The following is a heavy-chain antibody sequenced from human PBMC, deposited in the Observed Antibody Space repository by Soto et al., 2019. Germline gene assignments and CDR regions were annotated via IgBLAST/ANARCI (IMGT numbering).Heavy chain of an antibody. CDR1: GYTFTSYG. V-gene: IGHV1-18*01. D-gene: IGHD6-19*01. CDR2: ISAYNGNT. CDR3: AREVVAVAGTDYFDY. J-gene: IGHJ4*02. Sequence: ASVKVSCKASGYTFTSYGISWVRQAPGQGLEWMGWISAYNGNTNYAQKLQGRVTMTTDTSTSTAYMELRSLRSDDTAVYYCAREVVAVAGTDYFDYWGQGTLVTVSS.